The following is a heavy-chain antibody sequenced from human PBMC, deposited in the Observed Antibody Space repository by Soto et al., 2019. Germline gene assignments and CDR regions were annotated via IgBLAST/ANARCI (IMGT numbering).Heavy chain of an antibody. V-gene: IGHV4-30-4*01. Sequence: SETLSLTCTVSGGSISSGDYYWSWIRQPPGKGLEWIGYIYYSGSTYYNPSHKSRVTISVDTSKNQFSLKLSSVTAADTAVYYCARDSRPHHCSSTSCYLDYWGQGTLVTVSS. J-gene: IGHJ4*02. CDR2: IYYSGST. CDR3: ARDSRPHHCSSTSCYLDY. CDR1: GGSISSGDYY. D-gene: IGHD2-2*01.